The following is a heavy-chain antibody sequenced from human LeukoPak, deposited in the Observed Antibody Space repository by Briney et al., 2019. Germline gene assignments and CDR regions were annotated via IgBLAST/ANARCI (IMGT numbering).Heavy chain of an antibody. CDR3: ASNSRQQLVPQDY. J-gene: IGHJ4*02. V-gene: IGHV3-53*01. CDR1: GFTVSSNY. D-gene: IGHD6-13*01. Sequence: GGSLRLSCAASGFTVSSNYMSWVRQAPGKGLEGVSVIYSGGSTYYADSVKGRFTISRDNSKNTLYLQMNSLRAEDTAVYYCASNSRQQLVPQDYWGQGTLVTVSS. CDR2: IYSGGST.